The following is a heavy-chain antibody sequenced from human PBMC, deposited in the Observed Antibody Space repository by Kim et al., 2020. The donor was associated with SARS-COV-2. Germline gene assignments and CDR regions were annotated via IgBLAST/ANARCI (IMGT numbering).Heavy chain of an antibody. D-gene: IGHD3-10*01. V-gene: IGHV3-30*04. Sequence: GGSLRLSCAASGFTFSSYAMHWVRQAPGKGLEWVAVISYDGSNKYYADSVKGRFTISRDNSKNTLYLQMNSLRAEDTAVYYCARPSYGSGIYYYYYGMDVWGQGTTVTVSS. CDR3: ARPSYGSGIYYYYYGMDV. CDR1: GFTFSSYA. J-gene: IGHJ6*02. CDR2: ISYDGSNK.